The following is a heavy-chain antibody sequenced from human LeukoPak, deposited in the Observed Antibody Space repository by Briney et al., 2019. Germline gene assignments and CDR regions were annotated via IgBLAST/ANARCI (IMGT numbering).Heavy chain of an antibody. D-gene: IGHD2-2*01. CDR3: ARGVVPPATFDS. V-gene: IGHV4-30-2*01. CDR2: IYHSGST. J-gene: IGHJ4*01. Sequence: SETLSLTCAVSGGSISSGGYSWSWIRQPPGKGLEWIGYIYHSGSTYYNPSLKSRVTISVDRSKNQFSLKLSSVTAADTAVYFCARGVVPPATFDSWGQGTLVTVSS. CDR1: GGSISSGGYS.